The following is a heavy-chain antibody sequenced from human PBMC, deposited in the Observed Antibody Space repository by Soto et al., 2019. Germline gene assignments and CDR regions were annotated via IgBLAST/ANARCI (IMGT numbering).Heavy chain of an antibody. CDR2: VNSDGTTT. CDR1: GFTLTTYW. J-gene: IGHJ4*02. Sequence: EVQLVESGGGLVQPGGSLRLSCAASGFTLTTYWMDWVRQAPGKGPVWVSRVNSDGTTTTYVDSVKGRFTISRDNAKNTLYLQMNSLRAEDTAVYFCARGGDSSGFYYLDHWGQGTLVTVSS. V-gene: IGHV3-74*01. D-gene: IGHD3-22*01. CDR3: ARGGDSSGFYYLDH.